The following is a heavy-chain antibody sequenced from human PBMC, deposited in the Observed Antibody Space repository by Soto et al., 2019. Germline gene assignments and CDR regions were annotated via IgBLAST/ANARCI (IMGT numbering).Heavy chain of an antibody. CDR1: GGSISSGGYY. V-gene: IGHV4-31*03. Sequence: QVQLQESGPGLVKPSQTLSLTCTVSGGSISSGGYYWTWIRQHPGKGREWIGYIYYSGSTYYNPSLKSRVTISVDTSKKQFSLRLSSVTAADTAVYYCAREECISNSGRSCYYYYGLDVWGQGTTVTVSS. CDR2: IYYSGST. CDR3: AREECISNSGRSCYYYYGLDV. D-gene: IGHD2-2*01. J-gene: IGHJ6*02.